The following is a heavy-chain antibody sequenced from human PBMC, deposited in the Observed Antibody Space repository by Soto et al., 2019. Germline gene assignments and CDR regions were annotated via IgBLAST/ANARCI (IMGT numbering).Heavy chain of an antibody. D-gene: IGHD6-6*01. CDR2: ISGSGGST. V-gene: IGHV3-23*01. Sequence: PGGSLRLSCAASGFTFSRYAMTWVRQAPGKGLEWVSSISGSGGSTYYTNSVKVRFTISRDNSKNMMYLQMNSLRAEDAAIYYCAKDGASAIGARPGPGSYYSYGMDVLGQGTTVTVSS. CDR1: GFTFSRYA. CDR3: AKDGASAIGARPGPGSYYSYGMDV. J-gene: IGHJ6*01.